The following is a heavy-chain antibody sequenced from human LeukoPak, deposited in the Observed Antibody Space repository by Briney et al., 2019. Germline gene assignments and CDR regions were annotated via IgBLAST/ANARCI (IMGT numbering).Heavy chain of an antibody. CDR1: GGTFSSYA. V-gene: IGHV1-18*01. Sequence: ASVKVSCKASGGTFSSYAISWVRQAPGQGLEWMGWISAYNGNTNYAQKLQGRVTMTTDTSTSTAYMELRSLRSDDTAVYYCARDGGDFWSGYFYFDYWGQGTLVTVSS. J-gene: IGHJ4*02. CDR3: ARDGGDFWSGYFYFDY. D-gene: IGHD3-3*01. CDR2: ISAYNGNT.